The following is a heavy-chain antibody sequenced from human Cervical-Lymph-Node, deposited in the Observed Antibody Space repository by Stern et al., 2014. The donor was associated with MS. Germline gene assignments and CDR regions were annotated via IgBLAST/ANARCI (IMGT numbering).Heavy chain of an antibody. D-gene: IGHD4-17*01. CDR2: IYYRGSS. Sequence: QVQLQESGPGLVKPSETLSLTCTVSGGSISSSSYYWGWIRQPPGKGLEWIGSIYYRGSSYYNSSLKSRVTISVDTSKNQFSLNITSVTAADTAVYYCARQALYGDLDFDSWGQGTLVTVSS. CDR3: ARQALYGDLDFDS. J-gene: IGHJ4*02. CDR1: GGSISSSSYY. V-gene: IGHV4-39*01.